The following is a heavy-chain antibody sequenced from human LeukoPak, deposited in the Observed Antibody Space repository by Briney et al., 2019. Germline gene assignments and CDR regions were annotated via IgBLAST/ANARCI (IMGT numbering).Heavy chain of an antibody. CDR3: ASALGAAGPVDY. CDR2: ISAYNGNT. CDR1: GYTFTSYG. D-gene: IGHD6-13*01. Sequence: SVKVSCKASGYTFTSYGISWVRQAPGQGLEWMGWISAYNGNTNYAQKLQGRVTMTRDMSTSTVYMELSSLRSEDTAVYYCASALGAAGPVDYWGQGTLVTVSS. J-gene: IGHJ4*02. V-gene: IGHV1-18*01.